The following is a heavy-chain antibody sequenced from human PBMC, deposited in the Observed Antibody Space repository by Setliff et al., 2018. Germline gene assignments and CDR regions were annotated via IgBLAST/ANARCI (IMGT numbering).Heavy chain of an antibody. V-gene: IGHV7-4-1*02. CDR1: GYTFTTYA. D-gene: IGHD3-10*01. CDR2: INTNAGNP. Sequence: ASVKVSCKASGYTFTTYAISWMRQAPGQGLEYMGWINTNAGNPSYAQGFTGRFVFSLDTSVSTAYLQISSLKAEDTAVYYCARASRFGTIRYRGDYYMDVWGKGTTVTVSS. CDR3: ARASRFGTIRYRGDYYMDV. J-gene: IGHJ6*03.